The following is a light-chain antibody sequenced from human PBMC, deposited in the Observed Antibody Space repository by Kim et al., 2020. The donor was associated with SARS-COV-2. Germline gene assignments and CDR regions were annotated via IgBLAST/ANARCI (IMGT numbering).Light chain of an antibody. V-gene: IGLV2-14*03. CDR3: SSYTSSNTLDYV. Sequence: SITISCTGTSSDVGGYNYVSWYQQHPGKAPKLMIYDVSNRPSGVSNRFSGSKSGNTASLTISGLQPEDEADYYCSSYTSSNTLDYVFGTGTKVTVL. J-gene: IGLJ1*01. CDR2: DVS. CDR1: SSDVGGYNY.